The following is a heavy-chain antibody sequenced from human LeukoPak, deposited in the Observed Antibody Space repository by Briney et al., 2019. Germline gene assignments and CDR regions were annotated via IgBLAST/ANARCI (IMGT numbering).Heavy chain of an antibody. Sequence: SETLSLTCTVSGGSISSSSYYWGWIRQPPGKGLEWIGSIYYSGSTYYNPSLKSRVTISVDTSKNQFSLKLSSVTAADTAVYYCARSIVGATTDDYWGQGTLVTVSS. J-gene: IGHJ4*02. CDR1: GGSISSSSYY. V-gene: IGHV4-39*07. D-gene: IGHD1-26*01. CDR3: ARSIVGATTDDY. CDR2: IYYSGST.